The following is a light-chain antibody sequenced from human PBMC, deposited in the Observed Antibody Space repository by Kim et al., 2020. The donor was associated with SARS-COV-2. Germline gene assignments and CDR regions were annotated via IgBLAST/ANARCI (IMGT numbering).Light chain of an antibody. CDR2: GAS. CDR3: QQYNNWPMCT. Sequence: EIVMTQSPATLSVSPGERATLSCRASQRVSSNLAWYQQKPGQAPRLLIYGASTRATGIPARFSGSGSGTEFTLTISSLQSEDFAVYYCQQYNNWPMCTFGQGTKLEI. CDR1: QRVSSN. J-gene: IGKJ2*02. V-gene: IGKV3-15*01.